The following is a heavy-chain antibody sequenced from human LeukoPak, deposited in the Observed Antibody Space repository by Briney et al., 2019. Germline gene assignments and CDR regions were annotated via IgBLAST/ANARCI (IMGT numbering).Heavy chain of an antibody. J-gene: IGHJ4*02. D-gene: IGHD1-26*01. CDR2: ISGGGGST. CDR1: GFTFDDYA. Sequence: GGSLRLSCAASGFTFDDYATHWARQAPGKGLEWVSVISGGGGSTNYADSVKGRFTISRDNSKNALYLQMNSLRAEDTAVYYCAKAERFSGTKTPDYWGQGILVTVSS. V-gene: IGHV3-23*01. CDR3: AKAERFSGTKTPDY.